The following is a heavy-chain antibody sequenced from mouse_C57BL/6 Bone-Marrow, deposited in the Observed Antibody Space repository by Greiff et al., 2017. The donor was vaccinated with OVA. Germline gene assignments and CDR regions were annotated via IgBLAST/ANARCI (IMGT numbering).Heavy chain of an antibody. J-gene: IGHJ1*03. D-gene: IGHD2-3*01. CDR3: ARDGYWYFDV. Sequence: VQLQQSGADLARPGASVKMSCKASGYTFTSYTLHWVTQRPGQGLEWIGYINPSSGYTKYNQKFKDKATLTADKSSSTAYMQLVSLTSDDSAVYYGARDGYWYFDVWGTGTTGTVSS. V-gene: IGHV1-4*01. CDR2: INPSSGYT. CDR1: GYTFTSYT.